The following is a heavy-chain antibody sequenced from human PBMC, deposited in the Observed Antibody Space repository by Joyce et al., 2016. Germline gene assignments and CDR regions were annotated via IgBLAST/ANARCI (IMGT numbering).Heavy chain of an antibody. J-gene: IGHJ3*01. CDR1: AYSFTDYY. Sequence: QVQLVQSGAEVKKPGASVKVSCKASAYSFTDYYIHWVRQAPGQGLQWMGRINPDSGGTNYAQKFKGRVTMTTDTSISTAYMELSRLRSDDTAVYFCARGPMPPYAFDVWGQGTMVTGSS. CDR3: ARGPMPPYAFDV. CDR2: INPDSGGT. D-gene: IGHD2-2*01. V-gene: IGHV1-2*06.